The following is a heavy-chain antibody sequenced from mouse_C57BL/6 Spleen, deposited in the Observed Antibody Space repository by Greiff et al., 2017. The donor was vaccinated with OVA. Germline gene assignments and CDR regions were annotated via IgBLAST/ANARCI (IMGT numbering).Heavy chain of an antibody. D-gene: IGHD2-1*01. CDR3: ARYYGNYVDWFAY. CDR1: GFTFSDYG. V-gene: IGHV5-17*01. Sequence: EVQLVESGGGLVKPGGSLKLSCAASGFTFSDYGMHWVRQAPEKGLEWVAYISSGSSTIYYADTVKGRFTISRDNAKNTLFLQMTSLRSEDTAMYYCARYYGNYVDWFAYWGKGTLVTVSA. CDR2: ISSGSSTI. J-gene: IGHJ3*01.